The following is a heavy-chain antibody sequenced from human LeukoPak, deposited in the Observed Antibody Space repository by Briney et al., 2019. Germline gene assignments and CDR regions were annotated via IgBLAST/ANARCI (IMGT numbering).Heavy chain of an antibody. V-gene: IGHV3-30*03. J-gene: IGHJ4*02. CDR2: ISYDGGKT. CDR1: GFTFSDYG. D-gene: IGHD3-22*01. CDR3: ARDYYDSSGYYYLPDY. Sequence: PGGSLRLSCVASGFTFSDYGIHWVRQAPGKGLEWVAVISYDGGKTKYADSVKGRFTISRDNSKDTLSLHMNTLRTEDTAVYYCARDYYDSSGYYYLPDYWGQGTLSPSPQ.